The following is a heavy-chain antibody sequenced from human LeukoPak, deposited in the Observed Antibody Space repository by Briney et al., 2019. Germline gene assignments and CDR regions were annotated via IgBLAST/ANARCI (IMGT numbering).Heavy chain of an antibody. CDR3: ARRAAAVGTYYMDV. V-gene: IGHV4-59*01. D-gene: IGHD6-13*01. CDR2: IYYSGGT. Sequence: SETLSLTCTVSGGSINSYYWNWIRQPPGRGLGRIGYIYYSGGTNYNPSLKSRVTIAVDTSKNQFSLKLGSVTAADTAVYYCARRAAAVGTYYMDVWGKGTTVTASS. J-gene: IGHJ6*03. CDR1: GGSINSYY.